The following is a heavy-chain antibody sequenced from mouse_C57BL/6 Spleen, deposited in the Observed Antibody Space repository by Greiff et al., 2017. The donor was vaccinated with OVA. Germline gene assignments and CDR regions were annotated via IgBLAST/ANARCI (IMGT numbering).Heavy chain of an antibody. V-gene: IGHV1-22*01. J-gene: IGHJ4*01. CDR3: AKGPYYSNFYAMDY. CDR1: GYTFTDYN. Sequence: VQLQQSGPELVKPGASVKMSCKASGYTFTDYNMHWVKQSHGKSLEWIGYINPNNGGTSYNQKFKGKATLTVNKSSSTAYMELRSLTSEDSAVYYCAKGPYYSNFYAMDYWGQGTSVTVSS. D-gene: IGHD2-5*01. CDR2: INPNNGGT.